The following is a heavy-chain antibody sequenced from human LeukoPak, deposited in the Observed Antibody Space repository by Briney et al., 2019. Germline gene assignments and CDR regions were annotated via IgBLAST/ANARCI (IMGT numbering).Heavy chain of an antibody. CDR3: ASQHEESYFDY. J-gene: IGHJ4*02. D-gene: IGHD2/OR15-2a*01. V-gene: IGHV4-38-2*02. CDR2: IYHSGST. CDR1: GFSISSGYY. Sequence: SETLSLTCSVSGFSISSGYYWGWIRQPPGKGLEWIGSIYHSGSTYYNPSLKSRVTISVDTSKNQFSLKLSSVTAADTAVYYCASQHEESYFDYWGQGTLVTVSS.